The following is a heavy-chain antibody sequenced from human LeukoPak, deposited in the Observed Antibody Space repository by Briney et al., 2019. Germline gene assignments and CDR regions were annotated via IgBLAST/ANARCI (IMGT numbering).Heavy chain of an antibody. D-gene: IGHD2-2*01. J-gene: IGHJ5*02. CDR1: GGSLSGSY. CDR3: ARGSSDRYCSSTSCYVRRTNWFDP. CDR2: INHSGSA. V-gene: IGHV4-34*01. Sequence: SETLSLTCAVYGGSLSGSYWSWIRQPPGKGLEWIGEINHSGSANYNPSLKSRVTLSIDKSKNQFSLNLNSVTAADTAVYYCARGSSDRYCSSTSCYVRRTNWFDPWGQGTLVTVSS.